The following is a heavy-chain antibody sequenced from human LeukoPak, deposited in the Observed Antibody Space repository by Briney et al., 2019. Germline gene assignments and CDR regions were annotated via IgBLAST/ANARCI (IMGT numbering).Heavy chain of an antibody. CDR1: GFTFDDYT. J-gene: IGHJ4*02. CDR3: AKGEPTSSGWDPIDY. V-gene: IGHV3-43*01. Sequence: GGSLRLSCAASGFTFDDYTMHWVRQTPGKGLEWVSLISWDGSSIYYADSVKGRFTISRDNSKNSLYLQMISLRTEDTALYYCAKGEPTSSGWDPIDYWGQGTLVTVSS. D-gene: IGHD6-19*01. CDR2: ISWDGSSI.